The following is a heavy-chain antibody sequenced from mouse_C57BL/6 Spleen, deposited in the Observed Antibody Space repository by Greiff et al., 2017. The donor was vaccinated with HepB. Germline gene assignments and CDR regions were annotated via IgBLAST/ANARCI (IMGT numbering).Heavy chain of an antibody. V-gene: IGHV8-12*01. CDR1: GFSLSTSGMG. CDR3: ARRDGSYGAMDY. Sequence: QVTLKESGPGILQSSQTLSLTCSFSGFSLSTSGMGVSWIRQPSGKGLEWLVHIYWDDDKRYNPSLKSRPTISKDTSRKQLFLKITSVNTADTATSCCARRDGSYGAMDYWGQGTSVTVSS. CDR2: IYWDDDK. D-gene: IGHD2-3*01. J-gene: IGHJ4*01.